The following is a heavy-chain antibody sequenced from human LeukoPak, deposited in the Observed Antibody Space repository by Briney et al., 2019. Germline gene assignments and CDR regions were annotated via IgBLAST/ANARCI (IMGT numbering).Heavy chain of an antibody. CDR3: ARADGGSYGY. Sequence: EASVKVSCKASGYTFTGYYMHWVRQAPGQGLEWMGWISAYNGNTNYAQKLQGRVTMTTDTSTSTAYMELRSLRSDDTAVYYCARADGGSYGYWGQGTLVTVSS. V-gene: IGHV1-18*04. D-gene: IGHD1-26*01. J-gene: IGHJ4*02. CDR1: GYTFTGYY. CDR2: ISAYNGNT.